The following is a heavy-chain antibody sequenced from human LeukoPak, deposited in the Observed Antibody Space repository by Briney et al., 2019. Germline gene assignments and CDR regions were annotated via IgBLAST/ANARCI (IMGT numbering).Heavy chain of an antibody. CDR1: GFTFSNAW. CDR2: IKSKTDGGTT. J-gene: IGHJ4*02. V-gene: IGHV3-15*01. CDR3: TTVYFWSGYFPYYFDY. D-gene: IGHD3-3*01. Sequence: GGSLRLSCVASGFTFSNAWMSWVRQAPGKGLEWVGRIKSKTDGGTTDYAAPVKGRFTISRDDSKNTLYLQMNSLKTEDTAVYYCTTVYFWSGYFPYYFDYWGQGTLVTVSS.